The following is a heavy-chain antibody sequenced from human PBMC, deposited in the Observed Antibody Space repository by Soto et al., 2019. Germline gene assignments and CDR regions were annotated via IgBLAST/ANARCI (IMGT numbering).Heavy chain of an antibody. Sequence: GESLKISCKGSGYSFTSYWIGWVRQMPGKGLEWMGIIYSGDSDTRYSPSFQGQVTISADKSISTAYLQWSSLKASDTAMYYCARHGGEGGDSAPPSIDYWGQGTLVTVSS. J-gene: IGHJ4*02. CDR2: IYSGDSDT. V-gene: IGHV5-51*01. D-gene: IGHD2-21*02. CDR1: GYSFTSYW. CDR3: ARHGGEGGDSAPPSIDY.